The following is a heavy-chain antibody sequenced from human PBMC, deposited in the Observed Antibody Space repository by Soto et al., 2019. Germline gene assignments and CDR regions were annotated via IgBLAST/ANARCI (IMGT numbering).Heavy chain of an antibody. CDR2: ISAYNGNT. J-gene: IGHJ6*02. D-gene: IGHD6-13*01. CDR1: GYTFTSYG. CDR3: ARVLYSSSWYSEYYYYYGMDV. V-gene: IGHV1-18*01. Sequence: GASVKVSCKASGYTFTSYGISWVRQAPGQGLEWMGWISAYNGNTNYAQKLQGRVTMTTDTSTSTAYMELRSLRSDDTAVYYCARVLYSSSWYSEYYYYYGMDVWGQGTTVTVSS.